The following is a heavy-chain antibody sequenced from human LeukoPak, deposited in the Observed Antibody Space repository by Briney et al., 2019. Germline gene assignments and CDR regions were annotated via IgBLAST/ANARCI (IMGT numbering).Heavy chain of an antibody. V-gene: IGHV4-59*01. D-gene: IGHD3-10*01. CDR2: IYYSGST. J-gene: IGHJ6*01. CDR3: AREGMQYHYVSGSHRANYYYFFGMDG. Sequence: SQTLSLACTVSGGFLGSYSWSWIRQPPGNVLEWIGSIYYSGSTNYHTSHNRRVTISVDTSKNQYSLKRSAVTAADTAVYYCAREGMQYHYVSGSHRANYYYFFGMDGWGQGTTVTDPS. CDR1: GGFLGSYS.